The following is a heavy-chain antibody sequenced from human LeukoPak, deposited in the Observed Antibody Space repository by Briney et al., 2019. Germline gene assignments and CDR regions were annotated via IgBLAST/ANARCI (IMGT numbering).Heavy chain of an antibody. J-gene: IGHJ3*02. CDR2: IIPILGIA. Sequence: ASVKVSCKASGGTFSSYTISWVRQAPGQGLEWMGRIIPILGIANYAQKFQGRVTITADKSTSTAYMELSSLRSEDTAVYYCARDLGCCSSTSCLGDAFDIWGQGTMVTVSS. CDR3: ARDLGCCSSTSCLGDAFDI. D-gene: IGHD2-2*01. CDR1: GGTFSSYT. V-gene: IGHV1-69*04.